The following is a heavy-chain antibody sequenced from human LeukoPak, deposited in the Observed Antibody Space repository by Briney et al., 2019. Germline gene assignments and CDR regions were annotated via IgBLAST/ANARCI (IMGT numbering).Heavy chain of an antibody. CDR1: GYTFTSYD. D-gene: IGHD6-13*01. Sequence: ASVKVSCKASGYTFTSYDINWVRQAPGKGLEWMGGFDPEDGKTIYAQKFQGRVTMTEDTSTDTGYMELSSLKSEDTAVYYCATWAAAARVAWFDPWGQGTLVTVSS. J-gene: IGHJ5*02. CDR3: ATWAAAARVAWFDP. CDR2: FDPEDGKT. V-gene: IGHV1-24*01.